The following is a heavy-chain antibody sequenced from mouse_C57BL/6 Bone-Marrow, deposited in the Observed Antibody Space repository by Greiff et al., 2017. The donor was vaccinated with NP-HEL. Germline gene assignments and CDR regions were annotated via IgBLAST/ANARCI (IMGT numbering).Heavy chain of an antibody. CDR1: GYTFTSYW. CDR3: ARSGGLEYYFDY. V-gene: IGHV1-50*01. CDR2: IDPSDSYT. J-gene: IGHJ2*01. D-gene: IGHD1-1*02. Sequence: QVQLQQPGAELVQPGASVKLSCKASGYTFTSYWMQWVKQRPGQGLEWIGEIDPSDSYTNYNQKFKGKATLTVDTSSSTAYMQLSSLTSEDSAVYYCARSGGLEYYFDYWGQGTTLTVSS.